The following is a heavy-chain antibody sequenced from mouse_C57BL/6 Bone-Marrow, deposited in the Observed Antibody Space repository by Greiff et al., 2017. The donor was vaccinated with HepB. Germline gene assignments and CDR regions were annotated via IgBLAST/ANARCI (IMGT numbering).Heavy chain of an antibody. J-gene: IGHJ1*03. CDR2: ISGGGGNT. CDR1: GFTFSSYT. Sequence: EVQLVESGGGLVKPGGSLKLSCAASGFTFSSYTMSWVRQTPEKRLEWVATISGGGGNTYYPDSVKGRFTISRDNAKNTLYLQMSSLRSEDTALYYCARQAVVAHWYFDGWGTGTTVTVSS. V-gene: IGHV5-9*01. CDR3: ARQAVVAHWYFDG. D-gene: IGHD1-1*01.